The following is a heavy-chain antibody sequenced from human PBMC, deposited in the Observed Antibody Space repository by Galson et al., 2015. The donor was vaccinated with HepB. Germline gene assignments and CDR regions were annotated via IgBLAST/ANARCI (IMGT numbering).Heavy chain of an antibody. D-gene: IGHD3-10*01. V-gene: IGHV1-46*01. Sequence: SVKVSCKASGYTFTSHYMHWVRQAPGQGLEWMGIISPTGSRRYAEKFEGRFTMTTDTSARTVYMEVSSLRSDDTAVYYCARDLWGVYGAGSPKGFDPWGQGTQVIVSS. CDR3: ARDLWGVYGAGSPKGFDP. J-gene: IGHJ5*02. CDR2: ISPTGSR. CDR1: GYTFTSHY.